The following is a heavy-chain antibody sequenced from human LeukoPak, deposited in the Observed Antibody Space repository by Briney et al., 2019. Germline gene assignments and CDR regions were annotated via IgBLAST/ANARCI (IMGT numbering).Heavy chain of an antibody. V-gene: IGHV3-48*03. CDR1: GFTFSSYE. J-gene: IGHJ4*02. Sequence: PGGSLRLSCAASGFTFSSYEMNGVRQAPGKGLEWVSYISSSGSTIYCAAFVKGRFTISRDTAKNSLHLKMNSLRAEDTAVYYCARDYGGSSPFDYWGQGTLVTVSS. CDR3: ARDYGGSSPFDY. CDR2: ISSSGSTI. D-gene: IGHD4-23*01.